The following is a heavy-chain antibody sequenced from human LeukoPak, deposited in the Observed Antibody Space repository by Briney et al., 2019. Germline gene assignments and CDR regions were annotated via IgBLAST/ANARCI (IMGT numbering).Heavy chain of an antibody. CDR2: INHSGST. Sequence: SETLSLTCAVYGGSFSGYYWSWIRQPPGKGLEWIGEINHSGSTNYNPSLKSRVTISVDTSKNQFSLKLSSVTAADTAVYYCARVAGSSSWYWFDPWGQGTLVTVSS. J-gene: IGHJ5*02. D-gene: IGHD6-13*01. V-gene: IGHV4-34*01. CDR3: ARVAGSSSWYWFDP. CDR1: GGSFSGYY.